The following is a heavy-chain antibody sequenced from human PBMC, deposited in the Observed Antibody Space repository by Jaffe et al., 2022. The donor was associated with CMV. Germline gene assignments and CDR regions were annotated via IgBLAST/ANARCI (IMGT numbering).Heavy chain of an antibody. CDR1: GFIVSTNY. J-gene: IGHJ4*02. D-gene: IGHD3-22*01. CDR2: IYTDGTP. V-gene: IGHV3-53*01. CDR3: ARSLIVGEQGFDY. Sequence: EVQLVESGGGLIQPGGSLRLSCAASGFIVSTNYMSWVRQAPGKGLEWVSVIYTDGTPYYADSVRGRFTISRDKSKNTVDLQMNSLRAEDTAVYYCARSLIVGEQGFDYWGLGTLVTVSS.